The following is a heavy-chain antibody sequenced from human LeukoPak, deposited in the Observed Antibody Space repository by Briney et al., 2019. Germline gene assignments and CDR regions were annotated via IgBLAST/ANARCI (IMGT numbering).Heavy chain of an antibody. D-gene: IGHD6-6*01. CDR2: IIPILGIA. CDR3: ARGKYSSSLSY. V-gene: IGHV1-69*04. J-gene: IGHJ4*02. CDR1: GGTFSSYA. Sequence: SVKVSCKASGGTFSSYAISWVRQAPGQGLEWMGRIIPILGIANHAQKFQGRVTITADKSTSTAYMELSSLRSEDTAVYYCARGKYSSSLSYWGQGTLVTVSS.